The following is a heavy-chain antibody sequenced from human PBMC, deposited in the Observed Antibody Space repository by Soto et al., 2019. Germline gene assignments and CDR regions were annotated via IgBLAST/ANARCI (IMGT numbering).Heavy chain of an antibody. CDR2: MYYTGST. J-gene: IGHJ5*02. V-gene: IGHV4-59*12. D-gene: IGHD1-20*01. CDR1: GDSISDNY. CDR3: ARYKRLRVDP. Sequence: PSETLSLTCTVSGDSISDNYWSWIRQPPGKTLEWIGYMYYTGSTNYNPSLKSRVTMSVDTSKNQFSLRLSSVTAADTAVYYCARYKRLRVDPWGGGTLVTVSS.